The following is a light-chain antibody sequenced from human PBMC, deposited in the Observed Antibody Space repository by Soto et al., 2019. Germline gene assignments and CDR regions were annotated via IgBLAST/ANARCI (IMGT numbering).Light chain of an antibody. J-gene: IGLJ7*01. CDR2: SNN. CDR3: AAWDDSVSGHYV. Sequence: QSVLTQPPSASGAPGQRVTISCSGSSSNIGSYSANWYQQRPGTAPKLLIYSNNQRPSGVPERFSGSRSGTSVSLAISGLQSDDEAEYYCAAWDDSVSGHYVFGGGTKLTVL. V-gene: IGLV1-44*01. CDR1: SSNIGSYS.